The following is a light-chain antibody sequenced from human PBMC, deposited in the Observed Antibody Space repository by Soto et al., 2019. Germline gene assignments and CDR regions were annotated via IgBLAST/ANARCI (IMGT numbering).Light chain of an antibody. CDR1: QSVSSSY. V-gene: IGKV3-20*01. CDR3: QQYGNSPIT. CDR2: DAS. J-gene: IGKJ5*01. Sequence: EIVLTQSPGTLSLSPGERATLSCMASQSVSSSYLAWYQQKPGQAPRLLIYDASSRATGIPDRFSGSGSGTDFTLTISRLEPEDFAVYYCQQYGNSPITFGQGTRLEIK.